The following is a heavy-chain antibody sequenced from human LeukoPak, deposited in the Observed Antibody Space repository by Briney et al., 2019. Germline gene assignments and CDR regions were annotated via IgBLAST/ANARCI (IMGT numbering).Heavy chain of an antibody. J-gene: IGHJ3*02. CDR2: IIPIFGTA. CDR3: ARSRRGYSSSYAFDI. V-gene: IGHV1-69*05. CDR1: GCTFSSYA. Sequence: SVKVSCKASGCTFSSYAISWVRQAPGQGLEWMGRIIPIFGTANYAQKFQGRVTITTDESTSTAYMELSSLRSEDTAVCYCARSRRGYSSSYAFDIWGQGTMVTVSS. D-gene: IGHD6-6*01.